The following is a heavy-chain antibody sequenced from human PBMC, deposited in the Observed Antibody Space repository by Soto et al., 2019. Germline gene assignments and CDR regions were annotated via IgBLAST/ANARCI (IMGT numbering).Heavy chain of an antibody. D-gene: IGHD3-22*01. Sequence: PGGSLRLSCAASGFTFGSYAMTWVRQAPGKGLEWVSAITGGGDETFYADSVKGRFTISRDNSKNTLYLQMYSLRAEDTAVYYCARDPNDSSGYSFDYWGQGTLVTVSS. CDR2: ITGGGDET. V-gene: IGHV3-23*01. CDR1: GFTFGSYA. J-gene: IGHJ4*02. CDR3: ARDPNDSSGYSFDY.